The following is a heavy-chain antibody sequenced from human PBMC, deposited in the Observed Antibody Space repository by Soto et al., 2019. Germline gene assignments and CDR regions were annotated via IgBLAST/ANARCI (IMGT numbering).Heavy chain of an antibody. CDR3: ARHSTPAYYDFWRGYLAYSPL. J-gene: IGHJ1*01. CDR1: GVPIGNRSYC. CDR2: IYESGGT. V-gene: IGHV4-39*01. Sequence: SVIMYLPCSVFGVPIGNRSYCLGWISQPAGAGPELIRSIYESGGTYYNPSLNSRVTISVDTSKNQFSLKLSSVTAADTAVYYCARHSTPAYYDFWRGYLAYSPLLGHRPLVTVS. D-gene: IGHD3-3*01.